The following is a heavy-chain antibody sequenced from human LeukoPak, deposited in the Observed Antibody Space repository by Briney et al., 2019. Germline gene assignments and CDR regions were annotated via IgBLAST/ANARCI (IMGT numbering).Heavy chain of an antibody. CDR2: IYYSGST. J-gene: IGHJ4*02. D-gene: IGHD4-17*01. CDR1: GDSISSYY. CDR3: ARGNYGDYDTYYFDY. V-gene: IGHV4-59*01. Sequence: SETLSLTCTVSGDSISSYYWSWIRQPPGKGLEWIGYIYYSGSTNYNPSLKSRVTISVDTSKNQFSLKLSSVTAADTAVYYCARGNYGDYDTYYFDYWGQGTLVTVSS.